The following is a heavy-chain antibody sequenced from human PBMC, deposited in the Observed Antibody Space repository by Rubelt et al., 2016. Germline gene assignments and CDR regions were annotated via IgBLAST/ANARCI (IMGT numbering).Heavy chain of an antibody. J-gene: IGHJ6*02. V-gene: IGHV1-46*01. D-gene: IGHD1-26*01. CDR3: ASVVPGSYYYYGMDV. CDR2: MNPTGVNT. Sequence: WVRQAPGQGLEWMGLMNPTGVNTNYAQKFQGRVTMTRDTSTSTVYMELSSLRSDDTAVYYCASVVPGSYYYYGMDVWGQGTTVTVSS.